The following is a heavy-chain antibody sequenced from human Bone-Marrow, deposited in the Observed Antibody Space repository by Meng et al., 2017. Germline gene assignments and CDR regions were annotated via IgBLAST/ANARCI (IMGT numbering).Heavy chain of an antibody. J-gene: IGHJ3*02. CDR3: ARSSTGWSAFDI. Sequence: ESRKISGAASGFTFDDYGMSWVRQAPGKGLEWVSGINWNGGSTGYADSVKGRFTISRDNAKNSLYLQMNSLRAEDTALYYCARSSTGWSAFDIWGQGTMVTVSS. CDR1: GFTFDDYG. V-gene: IGHV3-20*04. D-gene: IGHD1-1*01. CDR2: INWNGGST.